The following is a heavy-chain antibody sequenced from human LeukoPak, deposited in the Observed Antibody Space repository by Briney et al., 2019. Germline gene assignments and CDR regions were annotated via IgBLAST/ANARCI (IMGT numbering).Heavy chain of an antibody. J-gene: IGHJ2*01. V-gene: IGHV4-4*07. Sequence: SETLSLTCTVSGGSISSHYWSWIRHPAGKRLEWLGRIWTTGSTAYNPSYKSRLTMSMDKSNNQFSLKLTSITAADTAVYYCARVRAYANFVRSFDLWGRGALVTVSS. CDR2: IWTTGST. CDR1: GGSISSHY. D-gene: IGHD2-8*01. CDR3: ARVRAYANFVRSFDL.